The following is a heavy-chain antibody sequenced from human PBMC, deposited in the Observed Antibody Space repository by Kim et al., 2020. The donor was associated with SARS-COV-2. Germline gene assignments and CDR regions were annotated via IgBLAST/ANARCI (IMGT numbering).Heavy chain of an antibody. V-gene: IGHV5-51*01. Sequence: YGPSVQGQVTISDDKSSSTAYLQWSSLKASNTAIYYCARRLYGDYSFDYWGQGTLVTVSS. J-gene: IGHJ4*02. CDR3: ARRLYGDYSFDY. D-gene: IGHD4-17*01.